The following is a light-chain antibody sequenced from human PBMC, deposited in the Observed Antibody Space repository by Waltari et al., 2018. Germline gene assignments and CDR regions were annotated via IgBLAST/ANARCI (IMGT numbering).Light chain of an antibody. J-gene: IGLJ2*01. CDR1: SSEVGGYNY. Sequence: QSALTQPPSASGSPGQSVTISCTGSSSEVGGYNYVSWYQQHPGKAPKLLISEVSERPSGFPDRFSGSKSGSTASLIVSGLQAEDEADYYCSSYAGTNNLVFGGGTKLTVL. V-gene: IGLV2-8*01. CDR2: EVS. CDR3: SSYAGTNNLV.